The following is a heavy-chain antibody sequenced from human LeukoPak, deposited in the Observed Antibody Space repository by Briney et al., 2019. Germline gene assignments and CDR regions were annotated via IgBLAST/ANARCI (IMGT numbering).Heavy chain of an antibody. D-gene: IGHD5-24*01. CDR2: VYYSGST. Sequence: PSETLSLTCTVSGVSITGYYWSWIRQPPGKGLAGIGYVYYSGSTDNNPSPKSRVTISVDTSKNQFSLKLSSVTAADTAVYYCARGRSGYNWAFDIWGQGTMVTVSS. V-gene: IGHV4-59*01. CDR3: ARGRSGYNWAFDI. CDR1: GVSITGYY. J-gene: IGHJ3*02.